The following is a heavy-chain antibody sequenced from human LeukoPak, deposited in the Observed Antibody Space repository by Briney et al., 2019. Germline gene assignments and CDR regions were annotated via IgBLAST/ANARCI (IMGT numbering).Heavy chain of an antibody. D-gene: IGHD3-22*01. CDR1: GFTFDDYG. V-gene: IGHV3-30*18. CDR3: AKDQKYCYDSSGDYYRY. Sequence: GGSLRLSCAASGFTFDDYGMHWVRQAPGKGLEWVSVISYDGTNKYYADSVKGRFTISRDNSKNSLYLQMNSLRAEDTAVYYCAKDQKYCYDSSGDYYRYWGQGTLVTVSS. CDR2: ISYDGTNK. J-gene: IGHJ4*02.